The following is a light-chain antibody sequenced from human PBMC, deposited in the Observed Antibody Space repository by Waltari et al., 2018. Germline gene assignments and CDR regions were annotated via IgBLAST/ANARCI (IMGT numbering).Light chain of an antibody. V-gene: IGKV1-12*01. CDR1: QSVDTY. CDR3: QQGKTFPWT. J-gene: IGKJ1*01. CDR2: AVR. Sequence: DIQMTQSPSSLSASVGDTSTITCRASQSVDTYLAWYQQRPGKAPALLISAVRDLQSGVPSRFSGSGYGTHFTLNINSLQPEDFATYYCQQGKTFPWTFGQGTKVEI.